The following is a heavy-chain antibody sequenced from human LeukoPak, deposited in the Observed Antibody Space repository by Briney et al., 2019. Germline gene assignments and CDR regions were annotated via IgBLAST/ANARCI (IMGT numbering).Heavy chain of an antibody. J-gene: IGHJ5*02. V-gene: IGHV4-59*01. CDR1: GGSINSYF. Sequence: PSETLSLTCTVSGGSINSYFWSWIRQPPGKGLEWIGYISYGGGTDYNPSLKSRVTISVDTSRNQFSLKLKSVTAADTAVYCARSEAPTVRGVIMVNWVDPWGQGTLSPSPQ. CDR3: ARSEAPTVRGVIMVNWVDP. D-gene: IGHD3-10*01. CDR2: ISYGGGT.